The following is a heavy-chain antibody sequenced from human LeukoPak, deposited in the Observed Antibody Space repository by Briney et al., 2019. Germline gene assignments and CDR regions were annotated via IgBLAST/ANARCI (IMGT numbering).Heavy chain of an antibody. CDR3: ARALGYCSGGSCYRYYYYMDV. Sequence: SETLSLTCTVSGGSISSGSYYWSWIRQPAGKGLEWIGRIYTSGSTNYNPSLKSRVTISVDTSKDQFSLKLSSVTAADTAVYYCARALGYCSGGSCYRYYYYMDVWGKGTTVTVSS. D-gene: IGHD2-15*01. V-gene: IGHV4-61*02. CDR2: IYTSGST. CDR1: GGSISSGSYY. J-gene: IGHJ6*03.